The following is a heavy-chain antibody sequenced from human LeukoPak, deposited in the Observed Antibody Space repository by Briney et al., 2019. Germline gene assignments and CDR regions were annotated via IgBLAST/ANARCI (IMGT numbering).Heavy chain of an antibody. CDR3: ARAYIVATIQYFDY. D-gene: IGHD5-12*01. Sequence: PSETLSLTCTVSGGSISSSSYYWGWIRQPPGKGLEWIGSIYYSGSTYYNPSLKSRVTISVYTSKNQFSLKLSSVTAADTAVYYCARAYIVATIQYFDYWGQGTLVTVSS. CDR1: GGSISSSSYY. V-gene: IGHV4-39*01. CDR2: IYYSGST. J-gene: IGHJ4*02.